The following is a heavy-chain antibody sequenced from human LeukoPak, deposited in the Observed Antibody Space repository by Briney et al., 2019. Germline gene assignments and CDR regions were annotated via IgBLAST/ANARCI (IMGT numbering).Heavy chain of an antibody. Sequence: TGGSLRLSCAASGFTFSTYWMHWVRKAPGKGLVWVSRINTDGSNTNYADSVKGRFTISRDNAKNTLYLQMNSLRAEDTAVYYCARDAVDTANAVWGQGTTVTVSS. V-gene: IGHV3-74*01. CDR3: ARDAVDTANAV. D-gene: IGHD5-18*01. J-gene: IGHJ6*02. CDR2: INTDGSNT. CDR1: GFTFSTYW.